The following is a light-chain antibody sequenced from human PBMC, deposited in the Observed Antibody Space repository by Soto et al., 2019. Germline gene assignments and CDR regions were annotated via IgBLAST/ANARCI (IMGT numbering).Light chain of an antibody. J-gene: IGKJ4*01. CDR1: QGIARD. V-gene: IGKV1-9*01. Sequence: IQLTQSPSSLSAPVGDRVTITCLASQGIARDLAWYQQKPGKAPNVLIYAASTLQSGVPSRFSGSGSGTDFTLTISSLQPEDFATYYCQQVNSYPLTFGGGTKVEIK. CDR3: QQVNSYPLT. CDR2: AAS.